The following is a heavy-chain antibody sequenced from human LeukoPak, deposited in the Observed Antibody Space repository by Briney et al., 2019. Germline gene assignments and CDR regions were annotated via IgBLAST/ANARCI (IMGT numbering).Heavy chain of an antibody. Sequence: GRSLRLSCAASGFTLSSYGMHWVRRAPGKGLEWVAVISYDETNEYYADSVKGRFTISRDNSKNTLYLQMNSLRPEDTAVYYCAKEFGASGYYYFDYWGQGTQVTVSS. CDR2: ISYDETNE. V-gene: IGHV3-30*18. D-gene: IGHD3-22*01. CDR1: GFTLSSYG. CDR3: AKEFGASGYYYFDY. J-gene: IGHJ4*02.